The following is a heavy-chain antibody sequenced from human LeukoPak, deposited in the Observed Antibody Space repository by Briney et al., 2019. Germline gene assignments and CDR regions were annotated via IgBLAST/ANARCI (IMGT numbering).Heavy chain of an antibody. D-gene: IGHD2-15*01. Sequence: GSLRLSCVASAFRFSNYPMHWVRQAPGKGLEWVAVIWYDGSKEYLADSVKGRFTISRDNSKNTVYLQMNSLKTEDTAVYYCARVIGWSLFDCWGQGTLVTVSS. CDR1: AFRFSNYP. CDR2: IWYDGSKE. CDR3: ARVIGWSLFDC. J-gene: IGHJ4*02. V-gene: IGHV3-33*08.